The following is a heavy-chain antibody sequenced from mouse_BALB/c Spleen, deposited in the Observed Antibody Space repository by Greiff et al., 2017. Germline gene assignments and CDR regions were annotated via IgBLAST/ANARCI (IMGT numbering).Heavy chain of an antibody. CDR3: ARTDYRYDRAMDY. J-gene: IGHJ4*01. V-gene: IGHV5-17*02. CDR1: GFTFSSFG. CDR2: ISSGSSTI. Sequence: DVKLVESGGGLVQPGGSRKLSCAASGFTFSSFGMHWVRQAPEKGLEWVAYISSGSSTIYYADTVKGRFTISRDNPKNTLFLQMTSLRSEDTAMYYCARTDYRYDRAMDYWGQGTSVTVSS. D-gene: IGHD2-14*01.